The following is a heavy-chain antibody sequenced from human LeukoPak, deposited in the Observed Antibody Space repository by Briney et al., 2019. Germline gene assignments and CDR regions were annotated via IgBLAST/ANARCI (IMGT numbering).Heavy chain of an antibody. CDR3: VRDFYDSSSYDGFDI. Sequence: SETLSLTCAVYGGSFSDYYWSWIRQPPGKGLEWIGEINHSGSTNYNPSLKSRVTISVDKSKNQFSLKLISVTAADTAVYYCVRDFYDSSSYDGFDIWGQGTMVTVSS. J-gene: IGHJ3*02. CDR2: INHSGST. CDR1: GGSFSDYY. D-gene: IGHD3-22*01. V-gene: IGHV4-34*01.